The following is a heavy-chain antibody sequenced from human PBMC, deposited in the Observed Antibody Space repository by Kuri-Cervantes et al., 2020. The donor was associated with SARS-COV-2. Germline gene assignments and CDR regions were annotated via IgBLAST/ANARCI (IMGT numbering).Heavy chain of an antibody. CDR3: AREWAVVNYFDY. Sequence: SETLSLTCIVSGGPFSSYYWSWIRQPAGKGLEWIGYIYTSGSTNYNPSLKSRVTISVDTSKNQFSLKLSSVTAADTAVYYCAREWAVVNYFDYWGQGTLVTVSS. CDR1: GGPFSSYY. J-gene: IGHJ4*02. CDR2: IYTSGST. V-gene: IGHV4-4*09. D-gene: IGHD4-23*01.